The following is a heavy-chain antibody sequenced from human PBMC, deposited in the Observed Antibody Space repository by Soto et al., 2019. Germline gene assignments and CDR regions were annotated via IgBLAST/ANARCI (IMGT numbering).Heavy chain of an antibody. J-gene: IGHJ6*03. Sequence: SVKVSCKASGGTFSSYTISWVRQAPGQGLEWMGRIIPILGIANYAQKFQGRVTITADKPTSTAFMELSSLRSEDTAVYYCARTTFYDFWSGYYGDYYYYYMDVWGKGTTVTVSS. CDR1: GGTFSSYT. D-gene: IGHD3-3*01. CDR3: ARTTFYDFWSGYYGDYYYYYMDV. V-gene: IGHV1-69*02. CDR2: IIPILGIA.